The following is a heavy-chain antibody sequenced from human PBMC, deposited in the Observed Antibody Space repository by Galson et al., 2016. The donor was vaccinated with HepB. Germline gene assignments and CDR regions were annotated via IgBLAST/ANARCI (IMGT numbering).Heavy chain of an antibody. J-gene: IGHJ4*02. Sequence: SLRLSCAASGFTFSSYGMHWVRQAPGKGLEWVAVIWSDGSNESYTDSVKGRFTIPRDNSKNTVFLQMKSLRADDTAVYHCVQDYNTGWSYFHHWGQGTLVTVSS. V-gene: IGHV3-33*06. CDR2: IWSDGSNE. D-gene: IGHD6-19*01. CDR1: GFTFSSYG. CDR3: VQDYNTGWSYFHH.